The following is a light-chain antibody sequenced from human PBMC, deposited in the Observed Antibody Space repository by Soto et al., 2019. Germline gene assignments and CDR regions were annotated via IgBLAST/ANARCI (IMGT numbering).Light chain of an antibody. CDR2: KAS. CDR3: QQYNSYPWT. V-gene: IGKV1-5*03. CDR1: QSFSSW. Sequence: DIQMTQSPSTLSASVGDRVTITSRASQSFSSWLAWYQQKPGKAPKLLIYKASSLESGVPSRFSGSGSGTEFTLTISSLQPDDFATYYCQQYNSYPWTFGQGTKVEIK. J-gene: IGKJ1*01.